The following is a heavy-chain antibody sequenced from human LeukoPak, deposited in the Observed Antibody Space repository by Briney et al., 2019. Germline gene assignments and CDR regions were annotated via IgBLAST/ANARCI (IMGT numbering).Heavy chain of an antibody. V-gene: IGHV4-38-2*02. CDR2: INHSGST. Sequence: SETLSLTCAVSGYSISSGYYWGWIRQPPGKGLEWIGEINHSGSTNYNPSLKSRVTISVDTSKNQFSLKLSSVTAADTAVYYCARDLWDDYGGNVAFDIWGQGTLVTVSS. J-gene: IGHJ3*02. CDR1: GYSISSGYY. D-gene: IGHD4-23*01. CDR3: ARDLWDDYGGNVAFDI.